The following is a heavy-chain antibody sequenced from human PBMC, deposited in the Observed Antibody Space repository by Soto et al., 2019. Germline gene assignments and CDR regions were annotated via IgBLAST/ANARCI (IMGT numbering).Heavy chain of an antibody. CDR3: ARDGDPGYSFWSGPLGGGRFDP. D-gene: IGHD3-3*01. J-gene: IGHJ5*02. V-gene: IGHV1-69*05. CDR1: GGTFGNTA. CDR2: IVPLFGTA. Sequence: QVQLVQSGAEVKEPGSSVNVSCKTSGGTFGNTAVTWVRQVPGQGLEWIGGIVPLFGTANYAQKFRGRVMMTTDESTSTAYMDLSSLRSDDTAIYYCARDGDPGYSFWSGPLGGGRFDPRGQGTLVTVSS.